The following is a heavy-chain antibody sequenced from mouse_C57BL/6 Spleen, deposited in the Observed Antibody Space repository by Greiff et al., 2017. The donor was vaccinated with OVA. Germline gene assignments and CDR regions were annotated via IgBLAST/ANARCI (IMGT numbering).Heavy chain of an antibody. V-gene: IGHV1-82*01. J-gene: IGHJ3*01. CDR2: IYPGDGDT. D-gene: IGHD1-1*01. CDR1: GYAFSSSW. Sequence: QVQLQQSGPELVKPGASVKISCKASGYAFSSSWMNWVKQRPGKGLEWIGRIYPGDGDTNYNGKFKGKATLTADKSSSTAYMQLSSLTSEDSAVYFCASPFYGSSYPWFAYWGQGTLVTVSA. CDR3: ASPFYGSSYPWFAY.